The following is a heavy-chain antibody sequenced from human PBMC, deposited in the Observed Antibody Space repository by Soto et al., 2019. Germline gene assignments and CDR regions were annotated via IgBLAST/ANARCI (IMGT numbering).Heavy chain of an antibody. J-gene: IGHJ4*02. CDR2: INPSGGT. D-gene: IGHD6-6*01. Sequence: QVQLQQWGAGLLKPSETLSLTCAVYGGSFSTDYWSWMRQPTGKGLEWIGEINPSGGTNYNPSLKSRVTISVATSKNQFSLKLSSVTAADTAVYYCARVLAARASRDFDYWGQGTLVTVSS. CDR1: GGSFSTDY. V-gene: IGHV4-34*01. CDR3: ARVLAARASRDFDY.